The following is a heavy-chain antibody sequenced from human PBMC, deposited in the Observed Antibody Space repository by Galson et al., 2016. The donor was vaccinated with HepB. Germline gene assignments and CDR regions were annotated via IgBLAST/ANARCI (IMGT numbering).Heavy chain of an antibody. D-gene: IGHD2-8*01. V-gene: IGHV3-23*01. J-gene: IGHJ3*02. CDR3: VKGGVGGPDPYDAFHI. CDR1: GFTFSSFA. CDR2: ISGSGSST. Sequence: SLRLSCAASGFTFSSFAMSWVRQAPGKGLEWVSAISGSGSSTYYADSVKGRFTISRDTSKNTLNLQMNSLRAEDTAVYYCVKGGVGGPDPYDAFHIWGQGTVVTVSS.